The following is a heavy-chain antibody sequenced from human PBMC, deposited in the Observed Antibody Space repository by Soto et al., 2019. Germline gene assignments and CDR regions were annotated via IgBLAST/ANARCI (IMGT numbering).Heavy chain of an antibody. Sequence: QVHLVQSGAEVKKPGASVKVSCKASGYTFTGYYMHWVRQAPGQGLEWMGWISPNSGGTNFAHKFQGRVTMTTDTSINTAYMELSRMTYDDTAVYYCARDRVPGSSSSGHYYYGMDVWGQGTTVTVSS. V-gene: IGHV1-2*02. D-gene: IGHD6-6*01. CDR3: ARDRVPGSSSSGHYYYGMDV. CDR1: GYTFTGYY. J-gene: IGHJ6*02. CDR2: ISPNSGGT.